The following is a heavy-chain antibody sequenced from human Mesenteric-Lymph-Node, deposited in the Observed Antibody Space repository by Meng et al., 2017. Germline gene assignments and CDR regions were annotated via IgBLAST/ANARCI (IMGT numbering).Heavy chain of an antibody. CDR3: ARLLNGDRYFDH. CDR1: GYTFIGYY. Sequence: ASVKVSCKASGYTFIGYYMHWVRQAPGQGLEWMGWIHPNSGGTNYAQKFQGRVIMTRDTSISTAYMELSRLRSDDTAVYYCARLLNGDRYFDHWGQGTLVTVSS. CDR2: IHPNSGGT. D-gene: IGHD3-9*01. J-gene: IGHJ4*02. V-gene: IGHV1-2*02.